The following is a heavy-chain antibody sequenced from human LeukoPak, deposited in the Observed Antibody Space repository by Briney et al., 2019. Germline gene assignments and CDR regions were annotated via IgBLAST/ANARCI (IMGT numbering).Heavy chain of an antibody. D-gene: IGHD1-1*01. J-gene: IGHJ4*02. CDR1: GGSISSSNYF. Sequence: SETLSLTCTVSGGSISSSNYFWGWIRKPPGKGLEWIGTIYYSGTTYYNPSLKSRVTISIDTSKNQFSLKLSSVTAADTAVYYCATTTIRLGYWGQGTLVTVSS. CDR3: ATTTIRLGY. V-gene: IGHV4-39*07. CDR2: IYYSGTT.